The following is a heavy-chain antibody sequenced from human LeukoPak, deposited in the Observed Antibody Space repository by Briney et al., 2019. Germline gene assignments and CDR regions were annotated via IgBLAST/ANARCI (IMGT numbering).Heavy chain of an antibody. Sequence: ERSLRLCCAASGCTFSGYGMHWVRQAPGKGLEWVAIISYDGSNQYYADSVKGRFTISRDNSKNTLYLQMNSLRAEDTAVYYCAKRGSSGSYRYLEYWGQGTLVTVSS. CDR1: GCTFSGYG. V-gene: IGHV3-30*18. D-gene: IGHD1-26*01. J-gene: IGHJ4*02. CDR3: AKRGSSGSYRYLEY. CDR2: ISYDGSNQ.